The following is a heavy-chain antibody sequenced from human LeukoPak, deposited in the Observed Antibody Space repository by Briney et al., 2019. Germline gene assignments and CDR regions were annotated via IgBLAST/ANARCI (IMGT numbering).Heavy chain of an antibody. CDR2: IYYSGST. Sequence: PSETLSLTCTVSGGSISSYYWSWIRQPPGKGLEWIGYIYYSGSTNYNPSLKSRVTISVDTSKNQFSLKLSSVTAADTAVYYCARGANTPRFNWFDPWGQGTLVTVSS. D-gene: IGHD3-3*01. J-gene: IGHJ5*02. CDR3: ARGANTPRFNWFDP. V-gene: IGHV4-59*12. CDR1: GGSISSYY.